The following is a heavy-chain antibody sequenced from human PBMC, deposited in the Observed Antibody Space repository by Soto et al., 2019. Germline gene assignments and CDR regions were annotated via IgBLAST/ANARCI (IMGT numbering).Heavy chain of an antibody. J-gene: IGHJ4*02. V-gene: IGHV3-30*04. CDR2: LSYGVTDE. CDR1: GFTFSSYS. Sequence: PGGSLRLSCAASGFTFSSYSMHWVRQTPGKGLEWVAVLSYGVTDEFYADSVKGRFTISRDNPKNTLYLQMNSLRAEDTAVYYCARERVTGYYNVIGYWGQGTLVTVSS. CDR3: ARERVTGYYNVIGY. D-gene: IGHD3-9*01.